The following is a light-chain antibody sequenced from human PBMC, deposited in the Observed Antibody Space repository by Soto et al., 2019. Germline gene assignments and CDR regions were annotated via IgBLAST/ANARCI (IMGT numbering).Light chain of an antibody. V-gene: IGKV1-39*01. J-gene: IGKJ1*01. CDR2: AAS. Sequence: DIQMTQSPSSLSASVGDRVTITCRASQSISSYLNWYQQKPGKAPKLLIYAASSLQSGVPSRFSGSGSGTDFTLTISSLHPEDVATYSCQQSYSTPWTFGQGTKVEIK. CDR1: QSISSY. CDR3: QQSYSTPWT.